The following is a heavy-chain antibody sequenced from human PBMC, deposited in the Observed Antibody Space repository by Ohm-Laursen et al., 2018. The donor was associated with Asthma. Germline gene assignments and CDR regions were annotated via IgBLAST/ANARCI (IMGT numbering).Heavy chain of an antibody. CDR2: ISYHGSNQ. Sequence: SLRLSCAASGFTFSSYAMSWVRQAPGKGLEWVAVISYHGSNQFYTNSVKGRFTISRDNSRSTLYLQMNSLRPEDTAVYYCARDFYTSSPHPKSFGLWGQGTLVSVSS. CDR3: ARDFYTSSPHPKSFGL. D-gene: IGHD6-6*01. V-gene: IGHV3-30*03. J-gene: IGHJ4*02. CDR1: GFTFSSYA.